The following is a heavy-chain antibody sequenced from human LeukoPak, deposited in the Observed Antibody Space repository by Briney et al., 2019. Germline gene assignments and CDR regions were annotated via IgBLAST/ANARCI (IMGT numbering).Heavy chain of an antibody. Sequence: GGSLRLSCEASGFTFDNYWMSWVRQAPGKGLEWVANIKQDGSEKYYVDSVKGRFTISRDNAKNSLFLQMNSLGAEDTAVYYCAVYSSGWYNTFDILGQGTMVTVSS. CDR2: IKQDGSEK. J-gene: IGHJ3*02. CDR3: AVYSSGWYNTFDI. D-gene: IGHD6-19*01. CDR1: GFTFDNYW. V-gene: IGHV3-7*01.